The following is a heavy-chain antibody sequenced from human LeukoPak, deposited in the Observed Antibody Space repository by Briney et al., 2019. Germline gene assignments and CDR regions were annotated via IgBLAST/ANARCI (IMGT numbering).Heavy chain of an antibody. CDR3: VRHDGRGGATMGALDS. CDR1: GGSISSYY. CDR2: IYYSGST. J-gene: IGHJ4*02. D-gene: IGHD5-12*01. Sequence: PSETLSLTCTVSGGSISSYYWSWIRQPPGKGLEWIGYIYYSGSTNYNPSLNSRVTISVVTSKNQFSLQLNSVTATDTAVYYCVRHDGRGGATMGALDSWGQGSLVTVSS. V-gene: IGHV4-59*08.